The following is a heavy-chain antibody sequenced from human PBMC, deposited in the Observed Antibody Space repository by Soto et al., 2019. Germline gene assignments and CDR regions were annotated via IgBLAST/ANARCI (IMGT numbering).Heavy chain of an antibody. Sequence: EVQLLESGGGLVQPGGSLRLSCAASGFTFSSYAMSWVRQAPGKGLEWVSAISGSGGSTYYADSVKGRFTISRDNSKNTLYLQMNSLRAEDTAVYYCAKGKFLEWLLYGWYFDLWGRGTLVTVSS. D-gene: IGHD3-3*01. V-gene: IGHV3-23*01. CDR3: AKGKFLEWLLYGWYFDL. CDR2: ISGSGGST. J-gene: IGHJ2*01. CDR1: GFTFSSYA.